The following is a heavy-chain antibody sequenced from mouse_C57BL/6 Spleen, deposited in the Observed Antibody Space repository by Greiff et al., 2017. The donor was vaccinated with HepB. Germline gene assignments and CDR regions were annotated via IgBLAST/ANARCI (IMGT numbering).Heavy chain of an antibody. CDR2: ISYDGSN. J-gene: IGHJ2*01. CDR1: GYSITSGYY. D-gene: IGHD1-1*01. Sequence: EVKLQESGPGLVKPSQSLSLTCSVTGYSITSGYYWNWIRQFPGNKLEWMGYISYDGSNNYNPSLKNRISITRDTSKNQFFLKLNSVTTEDTATYYCARVRDLLLRFDYWGQGTTLTVSS. CDR3: ARVRDLLLRFDY. V-gene: IGHV3-6*01.